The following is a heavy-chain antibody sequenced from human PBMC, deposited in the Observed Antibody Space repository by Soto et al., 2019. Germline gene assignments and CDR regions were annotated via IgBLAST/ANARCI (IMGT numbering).Heavy chain of an antibody. CDR2: MSGTGAYI. J-gene: IGHJ4*02. D-gene: IGHD6-19*01. Sequence: GGSLRLSCAASGLTFSRYALTWVRQAPGKGLEWVSVMSGTGAYIYYAESVKGRFSISRDNSKNTVFLQMNSLRAEDTAIYYCAKGIGGRSGWSPLDFWGQGTLVTVSS. CDR3: AKGIGGRSGWSPLDF. CDR1: GLTFSRYA. V-gene: IGHV3-23*01.